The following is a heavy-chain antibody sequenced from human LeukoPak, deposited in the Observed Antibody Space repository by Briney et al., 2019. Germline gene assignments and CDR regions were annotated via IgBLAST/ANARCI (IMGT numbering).Heavy chain of an antibody. CDR1: GFTVSSNY. V-gene: IGHV3-53*01. J-gene: IGHJ4*02. D-gene: IGHD4-17*01. CDR3: ARLDYGDFLDY. CDR2: IYSGGST. Sequence: PGGSLRLSCAASGFTVSSNYMSWVRQAPGKGLEWVSVIYSGGSTYYADSVKGRFTISRDNSKNTLYLQMNSLRAEDTAVYYCARLDYGDFLDYWGQGTLVTVSS.